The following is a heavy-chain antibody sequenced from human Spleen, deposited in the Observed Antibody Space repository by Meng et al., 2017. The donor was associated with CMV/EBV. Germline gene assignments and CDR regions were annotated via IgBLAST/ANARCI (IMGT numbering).Heavy chain of an antibody. J-gene: IGHJ4*02. Sequence: SLKISCTASGFAFDDYAAHWVRQAPGKGLEWVSSITWSRSTVAYADSVKGRFTVSRDNAKKSLYLQMDSLRSEDTGMYYCAKLAVADADPLDYWGQGTLVTVSS. D-gene: IGHD6-13*01. V-gene: IGHV3-9*01. CDR3: AKLAVADADPLDY. CDR1: GFAFDDYA. CDR2: ITWSRSTV.